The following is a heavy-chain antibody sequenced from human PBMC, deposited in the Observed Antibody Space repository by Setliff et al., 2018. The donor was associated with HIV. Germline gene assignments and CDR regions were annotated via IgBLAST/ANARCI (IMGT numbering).Heavy chain of an antibody. Sequence: LRLSCAASGFTFSTNWMTWVRQAPGKGLEWVANIKQDGSEKYYVDSVKGRFTISRDNAKNSLYLHMNRLRAEDTAVYYCARPVGSYFYYGMDVWGQGTTVTVSS. CDR2: IKQDGSEK. J-gene: IGHJ6*02. CDR1: GFTFSTNW. CDR3: ARPVGSYFYYGMDV. V-gene: IGHV3-7*01. D-gene: IGHD1-26*01.